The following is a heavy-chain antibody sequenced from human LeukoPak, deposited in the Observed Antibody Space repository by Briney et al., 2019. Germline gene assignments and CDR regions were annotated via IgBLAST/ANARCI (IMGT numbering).Heavy chain of an antibody. CDR2: MNPNSGNT. D-gene: IGHD3-16*01. Sequence: ASVKVSCKASGYTFTSYDINWVRPATGQGLEWMGWMNPNSGNTGYAQKFQGRVTMTRNTSISTAYMELSSLRSEDTAVYYCARGGPFYDYVWGTHLLAFDIWGQGTMVTVSS. CDR1: GYTFTSYD. V-gene: IGHV1-8*01. CDR3: ARGGPFYDYVWGTHLLAFDI. J-gene: IGHJ3*02.